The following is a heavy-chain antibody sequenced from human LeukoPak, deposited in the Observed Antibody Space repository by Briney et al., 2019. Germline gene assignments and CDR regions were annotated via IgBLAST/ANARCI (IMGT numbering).Heavy chain of an antibody. J-gene: IGHJ5*02. CDR1: GFTFSSYS. CDR2: ISSSSSYI. Sequence: GGSLRLSCAASGFTFSSYSMNWVRQAPGKGLEWVSSISSSSSYIYYADSVKGRFTISGANAKSSLYLQMNSLRAEDTAVYYCARNLGKTVNWFDPWGQGTLVTVSS. D-gene: IGHD1-14*01. V-gene: IGHV3-21*01. CDR3: ARNLGKTVNWFDP.